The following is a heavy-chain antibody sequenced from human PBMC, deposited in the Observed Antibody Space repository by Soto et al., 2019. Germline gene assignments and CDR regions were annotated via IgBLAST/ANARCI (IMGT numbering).Heavy chain of an antibody. J-gene: IGHJ6*02. V-gene: IGHV1-46*01. CDR1: GYTFTSYY. Sequence: ASVKVSCKASGYTFTSYYMHWVRQAPGQGLEWMGIINRSGGSTSYAQKFQGRVTMTSDTSTSTVYMELSSLRSEDTAVYYCARDRANYYYDSSGYYYYYYGMDVWGQGTTVTVSS. CDR2: INRSGGST. CDR3: ARDRANYYYDSSGYYYYYYGMDV. D-gene: IGHD3-22*01.